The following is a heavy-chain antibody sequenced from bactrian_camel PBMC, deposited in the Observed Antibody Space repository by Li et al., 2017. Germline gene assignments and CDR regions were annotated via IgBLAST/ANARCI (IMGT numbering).Heavy chain of an antibody. CDR2: INLSSNS. J-gene: IGHJ6*01. D-gene: IGHD3*01. CDR3: AQDAWYEDSWYLLA. V-gene: IGHV3S40*01. CDR1: GFTFDGSD. Sequence: DVQLVESGGGSVEAGESLRLSCTASGFTFDGSDMGWYRQAPGKGLEWVSTINLSSNSYTADSVKGRFSISRDNAKNTLYLQLSSLEPEDTAMYYCAQDAWYEDSWYLLAWGQGTQVTVS.